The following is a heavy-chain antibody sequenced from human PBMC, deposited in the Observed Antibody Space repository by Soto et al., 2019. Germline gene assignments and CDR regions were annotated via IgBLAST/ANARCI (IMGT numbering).Heavy chain of an antibody. J-gene: IGHJ3*02. CDR1: GFPFSSYA. CDR3: DKRGHDFWSGADAFDI. Sequence: EVQRLESWGGLVQPGGSRRLSCAASGFPFSSYAMSWVRQAQGKGLEWVSAISGSGGSTYYADSVKGRFTISRDNSKNTLYLPMNSLRAEDTAVYYCDKRGHDFWSGADAFDIWGQGTLVTVSS. V-gene: IGHV3-23*01. CDR2: ISGSGGST. D-gene: IGHD3-3*01.